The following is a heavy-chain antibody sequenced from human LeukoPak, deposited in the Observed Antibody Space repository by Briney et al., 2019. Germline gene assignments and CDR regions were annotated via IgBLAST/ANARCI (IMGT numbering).Heavy chain of an antibody. CDR2: IWYDGSNK. V-gene: IGHV3-33*01. Sequence: GALRLSCAASGFTFSSYVMHWVRQAPGKGLEWVAVIWYDGSNKYYADSVKGRFTISRDNSKNTLYLQMNSLRAEDTAVYYCARAYPSGYYYYGMDVWGQGTTVTVSS. CDR3: ARAYPSGYYYYGMDV. J-gene: IGHJ6*02. CDR1: GFTFSSYV. D-gene: IGHD2-15*01.